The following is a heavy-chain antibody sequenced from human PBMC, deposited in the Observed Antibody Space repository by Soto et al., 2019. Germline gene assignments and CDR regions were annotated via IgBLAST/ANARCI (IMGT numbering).Heavy chain of an antibody. Sequence: QITLKESGPPLVKPTQTLTLTCTFSGFSLTTRGVGVGWICQSPGKALEGLALFYWVDDNRYSPSLQSRLSITKDTTKTQLVLTMTNVDPVDTATYYCAHIPNYYQYDWFDPWGQGTLISVSS. CDR1: GFSLTTRGVG. CDR3: AHIPNYYQYDWFDP. V-gene: IGHV2-5*02. J-gene: IGHJ5*02. D-gene: IGHD3-16*01. CDR2: FYWVDDN.